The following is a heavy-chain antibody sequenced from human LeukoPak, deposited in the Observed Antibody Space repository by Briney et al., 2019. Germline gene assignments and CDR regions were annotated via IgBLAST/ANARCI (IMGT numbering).Heavy chain of an antibody. CDR3: ARDLSAPDYYDSSGYLAY. Sequence: PGGSLRLSCAGSGFTFSSYAMHWVRQAPGKGLEWVAVISYDGSNKYYADSVKGRFTISRDNSKNTLYLQMNSLRAEDTAVYYCARDLSAPDYYDSSGYLAYWGQGTLVTVSS. CDR2: ISYDGSNK. CDR1: GFTFSSYA. V-gene: IGHV3-30*01. D-gene: IGHD3-22*01. J-gene: IGHJ4*02.